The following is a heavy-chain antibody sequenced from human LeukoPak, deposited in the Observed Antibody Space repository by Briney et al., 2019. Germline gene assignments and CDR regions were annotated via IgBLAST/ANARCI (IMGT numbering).Heavy chain of an antibody. J-gene: IGHJ5*02. Sequence: GGSLRLSCAASGFTFSSYAMSWVRQAPGKGLEWVSTISATGGTTFYADSVRGRFTISRDTSKNTLYLQMNSLRAEDTAVYYCARHTGSTWFDPWGQGTLVTVSS. CDR2: ISATGGTT. CDR3: ARHTGSTWFDP. CDR1: GFTFSSYA. V-gene: IGHV3-23*01. D-gene: IGHD1-14*01.